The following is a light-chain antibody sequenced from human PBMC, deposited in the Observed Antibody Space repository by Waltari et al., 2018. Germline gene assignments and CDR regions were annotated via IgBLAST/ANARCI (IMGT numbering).Light chain of an antibody. CDR3: AAWDDSLSGVV. CDR1: SSNIGNNA. V-gene: IGLV1-36*01. Sequence: QSVLTQPPSVSEAPRQRVTISCSGSSSNIGNNAVNWYKQLPGKAPKLLIYYDDLLPSGVSDRFSGSKSGTSASLAISGLQSEDEADYYCAAWDDSLSGVVFGGGTKLTVL. CDR2: YDD. J-gene: IGLJ2*01.